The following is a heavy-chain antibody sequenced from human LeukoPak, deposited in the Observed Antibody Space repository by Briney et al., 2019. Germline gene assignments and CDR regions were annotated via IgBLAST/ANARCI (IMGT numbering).Heavy chain of an antibody. J-gene: IGHJ6*02. CDR2: ISSSSYI. D-gene: IGHD3-10*01. CDR3: ARDWGLNRGSFTYYYGMDV. V-gene: IGHV3-21*01. CDR1: GFTFSSYS. Sequence: PGGSLRLSCAASGFTFSSYSMSWVRQAPGKGLEWVSSISSSSYIYYADSVKGRFTISRDNAKNSLYLQMNSLRAEDTAVYYCARDWGLNRGSFTYYYGMDVWGQGTTVTVSS.